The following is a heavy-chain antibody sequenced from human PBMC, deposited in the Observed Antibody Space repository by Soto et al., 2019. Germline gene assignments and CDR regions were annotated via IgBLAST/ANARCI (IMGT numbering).Heavy chain of an antibody. Sequence: QVQLQESGPGLVKPSGTLSLTCAVSGDSISSSDWWTWVRQSPGEGLEWLGEIHHSGSTNYNPSLXXRVTRSVDKSKTQSSPRLITVTAADTAVYYCARDAGGGFDPWGQGTLITVSS. CDR3: ARDAGGGFDP. CDR2: IHHSGST. D-gene: IGHD1-26*01. CDR1: GDSISSSDW. J-gene: IGHJ5*02. V-gene: IGHV4-4*02.